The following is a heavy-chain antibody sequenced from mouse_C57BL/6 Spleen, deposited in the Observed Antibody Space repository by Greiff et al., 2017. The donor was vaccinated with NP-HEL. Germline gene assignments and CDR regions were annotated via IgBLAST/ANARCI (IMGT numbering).Heavy chain of an antibody. CDR3: ARSRDHYGSSFDY. J-gene: IGHJ2*01. D-gene: IGHD1-1*01. V-gene: IGHV1-81*01. CDR1: GYTFTSYG. Sequence: QVQLQQSGAELARPGASVKLSCKASGYTFTSYGISWVKQSTGQGLEWIGEIYPRSGNTYYNEKFKGKATLTADKSSSTVYMELRSLKSEDSAVYFCARSRDHYGSSFDYWGRGTTLTVSS. CDR2: IYPRSGNT.